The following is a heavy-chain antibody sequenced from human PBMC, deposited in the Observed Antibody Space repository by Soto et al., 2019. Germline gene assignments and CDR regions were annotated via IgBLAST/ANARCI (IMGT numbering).Heavy chain of an antibody. Sequence: GGSLRLSCAASGFTFSSYGIHWVRQAPCKGLEWVAVISYDGSNKYYADSVKGRFTISRDNSKNTLYLQMNSLRAEDTAVYYCAKDLVRGVISESGMDVWGQGTTLTVSS. V-gene: IGHV3-30*18. D-gene: IGHD3-10*01. J-gene: IGHJ6*02. CDR3: AKDLVRGVISESGMDV. CDR1: GFTFSSYG. CDR2: ISYDGSNK.